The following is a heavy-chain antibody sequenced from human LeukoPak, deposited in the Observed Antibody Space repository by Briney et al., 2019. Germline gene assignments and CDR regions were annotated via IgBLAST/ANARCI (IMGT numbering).Heavy chain of an antibody. D-gene: IGHD3-10*01. J-gene: IGHJ4*02. V-gene: IGHV4-34*01. CDR2: INHSGST. CDR1: GGSFSGYY. Sequence: PSETLSLTCAVYGGSFSGYYWSWIRQPPGKGLEWIGEINHSGSTNYNPSLKSRVTISVDTSKNQFSLKLSSVTAADTAVYYCARDPSGFGELPRFDYWGQGTLVTVSS. CDR3: ARDPSGFGELPRFDY.